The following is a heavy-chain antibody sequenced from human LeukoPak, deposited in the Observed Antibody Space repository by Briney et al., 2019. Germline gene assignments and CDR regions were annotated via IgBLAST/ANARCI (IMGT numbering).Heavy chain of an antibody. CDR2: IWYDGSNK. V-gene: IGHV3-33*08. CDR1: GFTFSNYG. J-gene: IGHJ4*02. CDR3: ARDRLRGYSGYDPWYVFDY. D-gene: IGHD5-12*01. Sequence: GGSLRLSCVASGFTFSNYGMHWVRQAPGKGLEWVADIWYDGSNKYYADSVKGRFTISRDNSKNTLYLQMNSLRAEDTAVYYCARDRLRGYSGYDPWYVFDYWGQGTLVTVSS.